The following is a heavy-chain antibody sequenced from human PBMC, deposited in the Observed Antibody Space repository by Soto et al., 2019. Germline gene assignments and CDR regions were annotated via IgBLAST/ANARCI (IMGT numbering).Heavy chain of an antibody. CDR2: IYYSGST. J-gene: IGHJ4*02. V-gene: IGHV4-59*01. D-gene: IGHD3-10*01. Sequence: PSETLSLTCTVSGGSISSYYWGWIRQPPGKGLEWIGYIYYSGSTNYNPSLKRRVTISVDTSKNQLSLRLSSVTAADTAVYYCARRRQLGGTFFFDYWGQGTLVTVSS. CDR1: GGSISSYY. CDR3: ARRRQLGGTFFFDY.